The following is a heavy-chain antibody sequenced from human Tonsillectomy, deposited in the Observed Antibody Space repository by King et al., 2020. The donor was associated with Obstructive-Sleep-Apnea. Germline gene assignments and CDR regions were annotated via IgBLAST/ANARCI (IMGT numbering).Heavy chain of an antibody. J-gene: IGHJ4*02. CDR3: AKDRLTSMGYFDY. CDR1: GFTFSNYG. V-gene: IGHV3-30*18. CDR2: ISYDGGHK. Sequence: QLVQSGGGVVQPGRSLRLSCAASGFTFSNYGMHCVRQAPGKGLEWVAVISYDGGHKYYEDSVKGRFTISRDNFKNMLYLQMNSLRAEDTAVYFCAKDRLTSMGYFDYWGQGSLVTVSS. D-gene: IGHD5-12*01.